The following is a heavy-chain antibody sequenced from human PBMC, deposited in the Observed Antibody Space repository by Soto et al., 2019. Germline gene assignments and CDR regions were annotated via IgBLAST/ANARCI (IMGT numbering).Heavy chain of an antibody. CDR3: APARGGGGY. V-gene: IGHV3-53*01. CDR2: IYSGGYT. D-gene: IGHD3-10*01. Sequence: EVQLVESGGGLIQPGGSLRLSCAVSGFTVSNNYMSWVRQAPGKGLEGVSVIYSGGYTAYGDSVKGRFTISRDNSKTTPYLKINSRGPEGPAVFYCAPARGGGGYWGQGTLVTVSS. CDR1: GFTVSNNY. J-gene: IGHJ4*02.